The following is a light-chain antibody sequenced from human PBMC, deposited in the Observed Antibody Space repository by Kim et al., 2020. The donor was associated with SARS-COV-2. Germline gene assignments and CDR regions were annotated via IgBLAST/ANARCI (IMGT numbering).Light chain of an antibody. V-gene: IGKV3-20*01. CDR1: LSLSRGS. Sequence: GERATLSARASLSLSRGSLPWCQQNPGQAPSLFTYGDSTRAPGTQDRFSGSGSGTDFTLTISSLDPEDFAVYSCQHYGRSPNFGPGTRMEIK. J-gene: IGKJ5*01. CDR3: QHYGRSPN. CDR2: GDS.